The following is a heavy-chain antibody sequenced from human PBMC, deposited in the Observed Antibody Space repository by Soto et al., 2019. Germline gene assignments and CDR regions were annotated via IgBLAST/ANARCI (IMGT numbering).Heavy chain of an antibody. V-gene: IGHV4-34*01. J-gene: IGHJ4*02. CDR1: GGSFSGYY. D-gene: IGHD2-2*01. Sequence: PSETLSLTCAVYGGSFSGYYWSWIRQPPGKGLEWIGEINHSGSTNYNPSLKSRVTISVDTSKNQFSLKLSSVTAADTAVYYCARGLVPAAIQRDSSSSVNYFDYWGQGTLVTVSS. CDR3: ARGLVPAAIQRDSSSSVNYFDY. CDR2: INHSGST.